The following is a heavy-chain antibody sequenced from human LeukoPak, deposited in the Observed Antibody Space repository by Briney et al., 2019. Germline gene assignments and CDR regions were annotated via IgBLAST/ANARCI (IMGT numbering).Heavy chain of an antibody. V-gene: IGHV4-59*01. CDR3: ARGVLESPFPFDWLGWFDP. CDR2: MYYGSNT. D-gene: IGHD3-9*01. CDR1: VRFLRRYY. J-gene: IGHJ5*02. Sequence: SEPLSLPCTVSVRFLRRYYWILLRPPPRRLLEWAGFMYYGSNTYYNHSLKGRFTISVDTSKNQFSLKLSSVTAADTAVYYCARGVLESPFPFDWLGWFDPWGQGTLVNVSS.